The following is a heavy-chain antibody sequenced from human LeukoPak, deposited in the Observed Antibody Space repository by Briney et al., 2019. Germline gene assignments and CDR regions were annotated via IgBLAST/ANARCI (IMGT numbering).Heavy chain of an antibody. J-gene: IGHJ4*02. Sequence: RGESLKISCKGSGYGFTSYWNGWVRQMPGKGLGWMGIICSGGSETRYSPSFQGQVTISADKSISTAYLQWSSLKASDTAMYYCARHSRIAAAGTLDYWGQGTLVTVSS. CDR2: ICSGGSET. CDR3: ARHSRIAAAGTLDY. CDR1: GYGFTSYW. V-gene: IGHV5-51*01. D-gene: IGHD6-13*01.